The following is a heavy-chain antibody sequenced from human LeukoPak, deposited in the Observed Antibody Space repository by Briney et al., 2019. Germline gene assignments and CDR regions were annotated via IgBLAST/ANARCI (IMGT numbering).Heavy chain of an antibody. V-gene: IGHV3-48*04. Sequence: PGGSLRLSCAASGFTFSSYSMNWVRQAPGKGLEWVSYISSSSSTIYYADSVKGRFTISRDNAKNSLYLQMNSLRAEDTAVYYCARSGSWAFDYWGQGTLVTVSS. J-gene: IGHJ4*02. CDR3: ARSGSWAFDY. D-gene: IGHD6-13*01. CDR1: GFTFSSYS. CDR2: ISSSSSTI.